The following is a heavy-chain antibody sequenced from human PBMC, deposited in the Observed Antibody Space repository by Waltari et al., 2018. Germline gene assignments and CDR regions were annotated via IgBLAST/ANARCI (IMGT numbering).Heavy chain of an antibody. V-gene: IGHV3-30*01. CDR1: GFTFSSYS. J-gene: IGHJ4*02. D-gene: IGHD2-2*02. CDR2: MSYDGSSK. CDR3: AREDICRSTTCYTLDY. Sequence: QVQMVESGGGVVQPGRSLSLSCAASGFTFSSYSIHWVRQAPGKGLEVVELMSYDGSSKYYADSVKGRFTVSRDNSKNTVYLQLNSLRVEDTAVYYCAREDICRSTTCYTLDYWGLGTLVTVSS.